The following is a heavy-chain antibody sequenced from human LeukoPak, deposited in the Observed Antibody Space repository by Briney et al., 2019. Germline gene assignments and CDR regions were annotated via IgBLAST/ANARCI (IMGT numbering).Heavy chain of an antibody. J-gene: IGHJ3*02. CDR3: ARVWVKRGDVFDI. V-gene: IGHV4-39*07. CDR2: IYYSGST. CDR1: GGSISSSSYY. Sequence: SETLSLTCTVSGGSISSSSYYWGWIRQPPGKGLEWIGSIYYSGSTYYNPSLKSRVTISVDTSKNQFSLKLSSVTAADTAVYYCARVWVKRGDVFDIWGQGTMFPVS. D-gene: IGHD3-16*01.